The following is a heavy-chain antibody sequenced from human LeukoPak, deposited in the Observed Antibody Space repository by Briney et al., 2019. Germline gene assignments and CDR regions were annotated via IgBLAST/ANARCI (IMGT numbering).Heavy chain of an antibody. CDR3: ARSLPYGTTWYGRSDF. CDR2: IRQDGDTK. D-gene: IGHD6-13*01. V-gene: IGHV3-7*03. Sequence: GTSLRLSCAASGFTFRNYGMNWVRQAPGKGLEWVANIRQDGDTKYYVDSVKGRFTISRDNAMNSLYLQMNSLRAEDTAIYYCARSLPYGTTWYGRSDFWGQGTLVTVSS. J-gene: IGHJ4*02. CDR1: GFTFRNYG.